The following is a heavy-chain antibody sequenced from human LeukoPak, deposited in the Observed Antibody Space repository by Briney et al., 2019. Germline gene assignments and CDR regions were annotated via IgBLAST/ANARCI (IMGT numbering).Heavy chain of an antibody. CDR1: GFTLSGHW. D-gene: IGHD2-2*01. Sequence: GGSLRLSCVASGFTLSGHWMHWVRQAPGKGLVWVSRINSDESTTVYADSVKGRFTISRDNAKNSLYLQMNSLRAEDTAVYYCARRCSSSSCPLSFYWGQGTLVTVSS. CDR2: INSDESTT. J-gene: IGHJ4*02. CDR3: ARRCSSSSCPLSFY. V-gene: IGHV3-74*01.